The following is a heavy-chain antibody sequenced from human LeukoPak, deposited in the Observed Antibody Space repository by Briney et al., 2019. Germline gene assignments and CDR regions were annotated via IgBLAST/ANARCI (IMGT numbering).Heavy chain of an antibody. CDR1: GFTFDDYA. CDR3: ARGRGSYYGDYYYGMDV. CDR2: ISSSSSTI. Sequence: GGSLRLSCAASGFTFDDYAMHWVRQAPGKGLEWVSYISSSSSTIYYADSVKGRFTISRDNAKNSLYLQMNSLRAEDTAVYYCARGRGSYYGDYYYGMDVWGQGTTVTVSS. D-gene: IGHD1-26*01. V-gene: IGHV3-48*04. J-gene: IGHJ6*02.